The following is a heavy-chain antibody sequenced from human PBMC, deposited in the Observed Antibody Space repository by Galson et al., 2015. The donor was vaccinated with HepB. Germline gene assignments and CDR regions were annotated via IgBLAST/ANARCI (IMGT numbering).Heavy chain of an antibody. J-gene: IGHJ4*02. CDR2: IWYDGSNK. D-gene: IGHD2-21*01. CDR3: ARARLAYCGGDCYSGFDY. CDR1: GFTFSSYG. Sequence: SLRLSCAASGFTFSSYGMHWVRQAPGKGLEWVAVIWYDGSNKYYADSVKGRFTISRDNSKNTLYLQMNSLRAEDTAVYYCARARLAYCGGDCYSGFDYWGQGTLVTVSS. V-gene: IGHV3-33*01.